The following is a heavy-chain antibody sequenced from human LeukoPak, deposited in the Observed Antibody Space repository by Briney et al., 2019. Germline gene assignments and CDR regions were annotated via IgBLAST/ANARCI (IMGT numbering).Heavy chain of an antibody. J-gene: IGHJ6*02. CDR1: GYTFTNYG. D-gene: IGHD3-10*01. V-gene: IGHV1-18*01. CDR2: ISAYNGNT. Sequence: ASVKVSCKASGYTFTNYGISWVRQAPGQGLEWMGWISAYNGNTNYAQKLQGRVTMTTDASTNTAYMDLRSLRSDDTAVYYCARFGVRGADYYYYGMDVWGQGTTVTVSS. CDR3: ARFGVRGADYYYYGMDV.